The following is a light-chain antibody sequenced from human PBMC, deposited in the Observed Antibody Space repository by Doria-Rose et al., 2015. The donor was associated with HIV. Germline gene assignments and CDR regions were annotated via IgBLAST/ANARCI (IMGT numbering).Light chain of an antibody. Sequence: TQSPESLGMSLGERATLNCKSNQSLLHTSKNYLAWYQQKPGQPPKLLIYWASTRQSGVPARFSGSGSGTDFTLTIGSLEAEDVAVYYCQQYYDTPSFGPGTTVDIK. V-gene: IGKV4-1*01. CDR2: WAS. J-gene: IGKJ3*01. CDR3: QQYYDTPS. CDR1: QSLLHTSKNY.